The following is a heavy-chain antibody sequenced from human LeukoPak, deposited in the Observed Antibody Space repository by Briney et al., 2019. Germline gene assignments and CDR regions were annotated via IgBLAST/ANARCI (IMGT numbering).Heavy chain of an antibody. J-gene: IGHJ4*02. CDR2: IIPIFGTA. CDR1: GGTFSSYA. Sequence: GSSVKVSCKASGGTFSSYAISWVRQAPGQGLEWMGRIIPIFGTANYAQKFQGRVTITTDESTSTAYMELSSLRSEDTAVYYRALLDTAMVGGHYWGQGTLVTVSS. D-gene: IGHD5-18*01. V-gene: IGHV1-69*05. CDR3: ALLDTAMVGGHY.